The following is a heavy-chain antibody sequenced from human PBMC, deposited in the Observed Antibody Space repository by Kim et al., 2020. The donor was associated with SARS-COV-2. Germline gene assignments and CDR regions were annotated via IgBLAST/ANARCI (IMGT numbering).Heavy chain of an antibody. CDR2: ISYDGSNK. J-gene: IGHJ6*01. V-gene: IGHV3-30*18. CDR3: AKGKVVSPDGRITIFGVVXPYXYYGMDV. CDR1: GFTFSSYG. Sequence: GGSLRLSCAASGFTFSSYGMHWVRQAPGKGLEWVAVISYDGSNKYYADXVKGRFXXSXDXSKHTLYLXMNSLRAEDTAXXYCAKGKVVSPDGRITIFGVVXPYXYYGMDVWXXGTXXXVSS. D-gene: IGHD3-3*01.